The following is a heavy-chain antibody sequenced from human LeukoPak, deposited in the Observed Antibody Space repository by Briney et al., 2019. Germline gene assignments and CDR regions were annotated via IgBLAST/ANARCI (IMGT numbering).Heavy chain of an antibody. CDR3: AKDVSGAYYAFDV. Sequence: SETLSLTCGVSGASLSSHFWSWIRQTPGMGLEGIGYISNRGSTGYNPSLRSRVTISVDAPKNEVSLNLRSVSAADTAVYYCAKDVSGAYYAFDVWG. CDR1: GASLSSHF. V-gene: IGHV4-59*11. CDR2: ISNRGST. J-gene: IGHJ3*01. D-gene: IGHD4/OR15-4a*01.